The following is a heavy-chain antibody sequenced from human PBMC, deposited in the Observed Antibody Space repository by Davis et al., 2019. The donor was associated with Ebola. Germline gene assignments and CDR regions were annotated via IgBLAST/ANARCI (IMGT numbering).Heavy chain of an antibody. CDR2: ISYDGSNK. V-gene: IGHV3-30*18. D-gene: IGHD3-16*01. CDR3: AKDLLLHDNPV. J-gene: IGHJ3*01. Sequence: PGGSLRLSCAASGFTFSSYGMHWVRQAPGKGLEWVAVISYDGSNKYYADSVKGRFTISRDNSKNTLYLQMNSLRAEDTALYYCAKDLLLHDNPVWGQGTMVTVSS. CDR1: GFTFSSYG.